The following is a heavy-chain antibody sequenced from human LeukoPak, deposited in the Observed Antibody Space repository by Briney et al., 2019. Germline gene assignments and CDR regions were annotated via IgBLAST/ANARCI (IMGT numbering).Heavy chain of an antibody. V-gene: IGHV3-23*01. CDR3: ANAPDCDSNSCYWSYFDY. CDR2: ISGSGGST. Sequence: PGGSLRLSCAASGFTFSSYAMSWVRQAPGKGLEWVSGISGSGGSTYYADSLKGRFTISRDNSKNTLYLQMNSLRAEDTAVYCCANAPDCDSNSCYWSYFDYWCQGSMVTVSS. J-gene: IGHJ4*01. CDR1: GFTFSSYA. D-gene: IGHD2-2*01.